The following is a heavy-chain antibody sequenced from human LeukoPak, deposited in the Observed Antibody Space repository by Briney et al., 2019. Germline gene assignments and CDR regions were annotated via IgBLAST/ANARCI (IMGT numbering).Heavy chain of an antibody. CDR1: GFTFSSYS. D-gene: IGHD3-10*01. J-gene: IGHJ5*02. CDR3: ARSPLWFGESERSRWFDP. Sequence: GGSLRLSCAASGFTFSSYSMNWVRQAPGKGLEWVSSISSSSSYIYYADSVKGRFTISRDNAKNSLYLQMNSLRAEDTAVYYCARSPLWFGESERSRWFDPWGQGTLVTVSS. V-gene: IGHV3-21*01. CDR2: ISSSSSYI.